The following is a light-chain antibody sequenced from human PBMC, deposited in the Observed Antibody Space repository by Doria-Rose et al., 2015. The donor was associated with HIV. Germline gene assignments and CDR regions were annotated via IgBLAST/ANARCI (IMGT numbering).Light chain of an antibody. CDR1: QSLLYTSKNY. V-gene: IGKV4-1*01. J-gene: IGKJ3*01. CDR3: QQYYDTPS. CDR2: CAS. Sequence: DIQVTQSPESLGMSLGERATLNCKSNQSLLYTSKNYLAWYQQKPGQPPKLLIYCASTRQSGVPARFSGSGSGTDFTLTISSLEAEDVAVDYCQQYYDTPSFGPGTTVDIK.